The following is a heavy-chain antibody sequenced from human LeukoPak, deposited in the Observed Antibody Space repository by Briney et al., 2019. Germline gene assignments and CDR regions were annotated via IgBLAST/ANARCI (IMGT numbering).Heavy chain of an antibody. V-gene: IGHV3-20*04. CDR2: INWNGGST. D-gene: IGHD3-22*01. CDR1: GFTFSVYA. J-gene: IGHJ4*02. CDR3: ARDYDSSGHTSLGY. Sequence: PGGSLRLSCAASGFTFSVYAMSWVRQAPGKGLEWVSGINWNGGSTGYADSVKGRFTISRDNAKNSLYLQMNSLRAEDTALYYCARDYDSSGHTSLGYWGQGTLVTVSS.